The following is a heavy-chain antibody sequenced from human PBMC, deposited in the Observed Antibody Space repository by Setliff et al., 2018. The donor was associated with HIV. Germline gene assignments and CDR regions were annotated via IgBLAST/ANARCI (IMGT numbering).Heavy chain of an antibody. D-gene: IGHD2-2*01. CDR1: GFSFINFA. CDR2: TSDSGGAS. V-gene: IGHV3-23*01. J-gene: IGHJ6*01. Sequence: GGSLRLSCAASGFSFINFAMNWVRQAPGKGLEWVSGTSDSGGASHYADSVKGRFTISRDNSKNTLHLQMDSLRVEDTAVYYCAQGRTTTWYDMDVWGQGTTVTVSS. CDR3: AQGRTTTWYDMDV.